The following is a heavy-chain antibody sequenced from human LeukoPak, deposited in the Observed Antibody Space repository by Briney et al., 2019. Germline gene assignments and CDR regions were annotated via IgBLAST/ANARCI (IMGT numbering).Heavy chain of an antibody. CDR1: GGSISGGSYY. V-gene: IGHV4-61*02. CDR2: IYTSGST. Sequence: SETLSLTCTVSGGSISGGSYYWSWIRQPAGKGLEWIGRIYTSGSTNYNPSLKSRVTISVDTSKNQFSLKLSSVTAADTAVYYCARGRKTAVFSFVDYWGQGTLVTVSS. D-gene: IGHD3-10*01. CDR3: ARGRKTAVFSFVDY. J-gene: IGHJ4*02.